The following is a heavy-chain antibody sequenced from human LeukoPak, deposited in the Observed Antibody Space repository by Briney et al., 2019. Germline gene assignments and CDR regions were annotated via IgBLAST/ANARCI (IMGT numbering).Heavy chain of an antibody. Sequence: PSETLSLTCTVSGGSISSYYWSWIRQPPGEGLEWIGYIYYRGSTNYNPSLKSRVTIPVDTSKNQFSLKLSSVTAADTAVYYCASSSGWYQAFDIWGQGTMVTVSS. CDR3: ASSSGWYQAFDI. CDR1: GGSISSYY. V-gene: IGHV4-59*01. J-gene: IGHJ3*02. D-gene: IGHD6-19*01. CDR2: IYYRGST.